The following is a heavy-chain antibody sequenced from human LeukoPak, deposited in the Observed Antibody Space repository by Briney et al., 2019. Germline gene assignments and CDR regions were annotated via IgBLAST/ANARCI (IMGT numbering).Heavy chain of an antibody. Sequence: PGGSLRLSCVVSGFTVSSNYMSWVRQAPGKGLEWVSIIYSGGYAYADSVKGRFTISRDNSKNTLYLQMNSLRAEDTAVYYCARDRGSGWYESFDYWGQGTLVTVSS. J-gene: IGHJ4*02. D-gene: IGHD6-19*01. CDR1: GFTVSSNY. V-gene: IGHV3-53*01. CDR2: IYSGGYA. CDR3: ARDRGSGWYESFDY.